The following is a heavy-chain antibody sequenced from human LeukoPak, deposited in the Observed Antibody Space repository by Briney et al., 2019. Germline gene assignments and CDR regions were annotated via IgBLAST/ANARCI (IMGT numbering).Heavy chain of an antibody. J-gene: IGHJ4*02. D-gene: IGHD6-6*01. CDR2: INHSGST. Sequence: SETLSLTCAVHGGSFSGYYWSWIRQPPGKGLEWIGEINHSGSTNYNPSLKSRVTISVDTSKNQFSLKLSSVTAADTAVYYCARGVEYSSDYWGQGTLVTVSS. CDR3: ARGVEYSSDY. V-gene: IGHV4-34*01. CDR1: GGSFSGYY.